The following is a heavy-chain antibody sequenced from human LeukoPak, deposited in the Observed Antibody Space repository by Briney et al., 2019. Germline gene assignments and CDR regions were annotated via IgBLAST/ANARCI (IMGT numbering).Heavy chain of an antibody. V-gene: IGHV3-48*01. D-gene: IGHD6-19*01. CDR3: ARDRFVAVAGRHAFDI. CDR2: ITSGSSNI. CDR1: GFTFSDYS. J-gene: IGHJ3*02. Sequence: GGSLRLSCAASGFTFSDYSMNWVRQAPGKGLEWVSYITSGSSNIYYADSVKGRFTISRDNAKNSLYLQMNSLRAEDTAVYYCARDRFVAVAGRHAFDIWGQGTMVTVSS.